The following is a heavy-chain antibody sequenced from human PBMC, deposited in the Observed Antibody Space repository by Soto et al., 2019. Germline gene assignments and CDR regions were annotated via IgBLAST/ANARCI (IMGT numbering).Heavy chain of an antibody. Sequence: ASVKVSCKASGGTFSSYTISWVRQAPGQGLEWMGRIIPILGIANYAQKFQGRVTITADKSTSTAYMELSSLRSEDTAVYYCARGGYCSSTSCYVGKDYYYYYYMDVWGKGTTVTVSS. D-gene: IGHD2-2*01. V-gene: IGHV1-69*02. CDR3: ARGGYCSSTSCYVGKDYYYYYYMDV. CDR2: IIPILGIA. CDR1: GGTFSSYT. J-gene: IGHJ6*03.